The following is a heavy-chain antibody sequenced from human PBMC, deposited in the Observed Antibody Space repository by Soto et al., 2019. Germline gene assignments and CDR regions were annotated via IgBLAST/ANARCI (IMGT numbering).Heavy chain of an antibody. CDR3: VRQAIKESNWFDP. Sequence: SETLSLTCTVSGGSISSSSYYWGWIRQPPGKGLEWIGSIYYSGSTYYNPSLKSRVTISVDTSKNQFSLKLSSVTAADTAVYYGVRQAIKESNWFDPWGQGTLVPVSS. J-gene: IGHJ5*02. D-gene: IGHD3-10*01. V-gene: IGHV4-39*01. CDR2: IYYSGST. CDR1: GGSISSSSYY.